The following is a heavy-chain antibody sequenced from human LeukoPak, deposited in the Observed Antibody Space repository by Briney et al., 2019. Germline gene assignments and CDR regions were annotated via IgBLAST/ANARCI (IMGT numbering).Heavy chain of an antibody. Sequence: KPGGSLRLSCAASGFTFSSYSMNWVRQAPGKGLEWVSSISSSSSYIYYADSVKGRFTISRDNAKNSLYLQMNSLRAEDTAVYHYARDVDYGGNSVDYWGQGTLVTVSS. CDR2: ISSSSSYI. CDR3: ARDVDYGGNSVDY. J-gene: IGHJ4*01. D-gene: IGHD4-23*01. V-gene: IGHV3-21*01. CDR1: GFTFSSYS.